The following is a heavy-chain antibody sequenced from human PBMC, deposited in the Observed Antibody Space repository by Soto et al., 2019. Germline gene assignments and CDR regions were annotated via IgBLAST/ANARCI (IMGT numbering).Heavy chain of an antibody. J-gene: IGHJ5*02. Sequence: EVQLEESGGGLVQPGGSLRLSCVASGFTFSNYWMHWVRQAPGKGLMWVSRINSDGSSTSFADSEKGRFTISRDNAKNTLYLQMDNLRAEETAVYYCARDGIAVAGRRWFDTWGQGTLVTVSS. V-gene: IGHV3-74*01. CDR1: GFTFSNYW. CDR3: ARDGIAVAGRRWFDT. D-gene: IGHD6-19*01. CDR2: INSDGSST.